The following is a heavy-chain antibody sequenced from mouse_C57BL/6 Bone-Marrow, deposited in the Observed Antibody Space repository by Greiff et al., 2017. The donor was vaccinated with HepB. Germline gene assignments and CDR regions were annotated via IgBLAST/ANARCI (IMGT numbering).Heavy chain of an antibody. CDR2: IDPSDSYT. D-gene: IGHD1-1*01. Sequence: QVQLKQPGAELVMPGASVKLSCKASGYTFTSYWMHWVQQRPGQGLEWIGEIDPSDSYTNYNQKFKGKSTLTVDKSSSTAYMQLSSLTSEDTAVYYWAREGGVVAHFDYWGQGTTLTVSA. V-gene: IGHV1-69*01. J-gene: IGHJ2*01. CDR1: GYTFTSYW. CDR3: AREGGVVAHFDY.